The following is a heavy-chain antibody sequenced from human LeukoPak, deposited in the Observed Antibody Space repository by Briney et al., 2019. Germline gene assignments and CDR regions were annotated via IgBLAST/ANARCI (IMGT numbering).Heavy chain of an antibody. V-gene: IGHV4-39*07. J-gene: IGHJ4*02. CDR1: GGSLSSSSYY. CDR3: ARGHDYGDYVVAPSFDY. D-gene: IGHD4-17*01. CDR2: IYYSGST. Sequence: SETLSLTCTVSGGSLSSSSYYWGWVRQPPGKGLEWIGSIYYSGSTYYNPSLKSRVTISVDTSKNQFSLKLSSVTAADTAVYYCARGHDYGDYVVAPSFDYWGQGTLVTVSS.